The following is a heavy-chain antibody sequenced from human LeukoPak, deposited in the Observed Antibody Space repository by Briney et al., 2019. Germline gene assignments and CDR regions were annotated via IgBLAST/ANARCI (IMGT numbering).Heavy chain of an antibody. D-gene: IGHD6-19*01. Sequence: SQTLSLTCTVSGGSISSGDYYWSWIRQPPGKGLEWIGYIYYSGSTYYNTSLKSRVTISVDTSKNQFSLKLSSVTAADTAVYYCARDPGIAVAGTDAFDIWGQGTMVTVSS. CDR3: ARDPGIAVAGTDAFDI. V-gene: IGHV4-30-4*08. CDR2: IYYSGST. CDR1: GGSISSGDYY. J-gene: IGHJ3*02.